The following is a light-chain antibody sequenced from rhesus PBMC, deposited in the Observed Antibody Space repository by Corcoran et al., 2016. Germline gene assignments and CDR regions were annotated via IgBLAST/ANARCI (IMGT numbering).Light chain of an antibody. CDR3: QQYNSDPLT. Sequence: DIQMTQSPSFLSASVGDRVTITCRASQGISSYLAWYQQKPGNAPKPLIYYASNLESGVPSRFSGSGSWTEFTLTISSLQPEDFAVYYCQQYNSDPLTFGGGTKVESK. J-gene: IGKJ4*01. V-gene: IGKV1-37*01. CDR1: QGISSY. CDR2: YAS.